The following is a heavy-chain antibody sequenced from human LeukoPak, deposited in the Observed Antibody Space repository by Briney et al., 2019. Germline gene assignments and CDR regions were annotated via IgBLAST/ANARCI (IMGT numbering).Heavy chain of an antibody. CDR2: ISYSGST. V-gene: IGHV4-59*12. CDR3: ARGESEQWLVHYFDY. CDR1: GGSISSSY. Sequence: PSETLSLTCTVSGGSISSSYWSWIRQPPGKGLEWIGYISYSGSTNNNPSLKSRVTISVDTSKNQFSLKLSSVTAADTAAYYCARGESEQWLVHYFDYWGQGTLVTVSS. J-gene: IGHJ4*02. D-gene: IGHD6-19*01.